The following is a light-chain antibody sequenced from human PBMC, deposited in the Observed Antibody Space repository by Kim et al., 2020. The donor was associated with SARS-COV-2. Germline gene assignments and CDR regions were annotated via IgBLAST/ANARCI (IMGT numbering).Light chain of an antibody. CDR3: CSYAGSVV. Sequence: STGQSVTISSTVTSSDVGGYNYVAWYQQHPGKAPKPMIYDVSRRPSGVPDRFSGSKSGNTASLTISGLQTEDEADYYCCSYAGSVVFGGGTKVTVL. V-gene: IGLV2-11*01. CDR2: DVS. J-gene: IGLJ2*01. CDR1: SSDVGGYNY.